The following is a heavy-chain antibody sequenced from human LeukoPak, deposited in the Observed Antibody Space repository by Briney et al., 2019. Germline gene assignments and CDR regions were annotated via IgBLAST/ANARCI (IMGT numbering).Heavy chain of an antibody. CDR2: IDHRGNT. J-gene: IGHJ4*02. D-gene: IGHD4-17*01. CDR1: GDSISNTNW. Sequence: SETLSLTCAVSGDSISNTNWWNWVRPTPGKGMEWIGEIDHRGNTNYNPSLKSRVTISVDRSKNQFFLQLTSVTAADTAVYYCARGYGPGYWGRGTLVTVSA. V-gene: IGHV4-4*02. CDR3: ARGYGPGY.